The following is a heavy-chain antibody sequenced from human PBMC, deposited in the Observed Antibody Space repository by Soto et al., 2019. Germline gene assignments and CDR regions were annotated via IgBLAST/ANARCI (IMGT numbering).Heavy chain of an antibody. J-gene: IGHJ3*01. Sequence: QVQLVESGGGVVQPGRSLRLSCAASGFIFSAYTMHWVRQPPGKGLEWVAVISYDGKNDYYTDPVKGRFTVSRDNSKSTLYLQMNSLKFEDTAVYYCARDGYSGRSDRFDLWGQGTMVTVSS. D-gene: IGHD5-12*01. V-gene: IGHV3-30*04. CDR1: GFIFSAYT. CDR3: ARDGYSGRSDRFDL. CDR2: ISYDGKND.